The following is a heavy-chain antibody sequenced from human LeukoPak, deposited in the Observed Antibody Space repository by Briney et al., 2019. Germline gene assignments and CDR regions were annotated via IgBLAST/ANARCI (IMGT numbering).Heavy chain of an antibody. V-gene: IGHV4-59*08. D-gene: IGHD2-15*01. CDR2: IYYSGST. CDR3: ASLGYCSGGSCIGGWFDP. Sequence: PSETLSLTCAVYGGSFSGYYWSWIRQPPGKGLEWIGYIYYSGSTNYNPSLKSRVTISVDTSKNQFSLKLSSVTAADTAVYYCASLGYCSGGSCIGGWFDPWGQGTLVTVSS. J-gene: IGHJ5*02. CDR1: GGSFSGYY.